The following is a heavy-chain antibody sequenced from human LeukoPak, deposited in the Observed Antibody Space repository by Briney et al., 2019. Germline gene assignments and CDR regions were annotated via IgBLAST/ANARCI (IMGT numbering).Heavy chain of an antibody. J-gene: IGHJ4*02. D-gene: IGHD5-12*01. CDR3: ARSYSGYDYLDY. CDR1: GYSFPSYW. CDR2: IDPSDSYT. V-gene: IGHV5-10-1*01. Sequence: GESLKISCKGSGYSFPSYWITWVRQMPGKGLEWTGRIDPSDSYTNYSPSFQGHVTISANKSISTAYLQWSSLKASDTAMYYCARSYSGYDYLDYWGQGTLVTVSS.